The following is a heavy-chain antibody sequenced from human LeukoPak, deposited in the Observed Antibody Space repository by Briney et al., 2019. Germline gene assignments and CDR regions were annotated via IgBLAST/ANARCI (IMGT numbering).Heavy chain of an antibody. Sequence: GGSLRLSCAASGFTFSSYGMHWVRQAPGKGLEWVSYISSSSSTIYFADSVKGRFTISRDNAKNSLYLQMNSLRAEDTAVYYCARDRGAYCGGDCQGGYFDYWGQGTLVTVSS. CDR1: GFTFSSYG. J-gene: IGHJ4*02. CDR3: ARDRGAYCGGDCQGGYFDY. D-gene: IGHD2-21*02. CDR2: ISSSSSTI. V-gene: IGHV3-48*04.